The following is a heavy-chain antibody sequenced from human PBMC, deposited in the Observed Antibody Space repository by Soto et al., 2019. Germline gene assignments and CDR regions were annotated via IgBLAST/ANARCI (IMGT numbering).Heavy chain of an antibody. CDR2: IYYSGST. D-gene: IGHD3-22*01. J-gene: IGHJ4*02. CDR1: GGSITSSSYY. V-gene: IGHV4-39*01. CDR3: MLGSGWKDFDY. Sequence: PSETLSLTCTVSGGSITSSSYYWGWIRQPPGKGLEWIGNIYYSGSTYYNPSLKSRVTISVDTSKNQFSLKLSSVTAADTAVYYCMLGSGWKDFDYWCQGPLVSV.